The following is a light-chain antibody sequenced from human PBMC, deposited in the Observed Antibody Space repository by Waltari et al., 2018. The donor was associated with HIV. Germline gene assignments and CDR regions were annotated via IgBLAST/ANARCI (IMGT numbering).Light chain of an antibody. CDR2: WAS. CDR1: QSLLYGSNNKNY. Sequence: DVVMTQSPDSLTVSVGERAPLNCKSSQSLLYGSNNKNYLAWYQQRPGHRPKLLIYWASTRQSGVPDRFSGSGSGTDFSLTRSSLQAEDVAVYYCQQYYLVPYTFGQGTKLEIK. V-gene: IGKV4-1*01. J-gene: IGKJ2*01. CDR3: QQYYLVPYT.